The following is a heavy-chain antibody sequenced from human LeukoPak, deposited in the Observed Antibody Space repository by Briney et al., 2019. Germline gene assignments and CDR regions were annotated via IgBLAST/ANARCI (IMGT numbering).Heavy chain of an antibody. V-gene: IGHV3-21*01. CDR1: GLTFSSYA. Sequence: PGGSLRLSCAASGLTFSSYAMMWLRQAPGKGLEWVSSISSSSSYIYYADSVKGRFTISRDNAKNSLYLQMNSLRAEDTAVYYCARGQGIAAAGTMGWGQGTLVTVSS. J-gene: IGHJ4*02. CDR3: ARGQGIAAAGTMG. CDR2: ISSSSSYI. D-gene: IGHD6-13*01.